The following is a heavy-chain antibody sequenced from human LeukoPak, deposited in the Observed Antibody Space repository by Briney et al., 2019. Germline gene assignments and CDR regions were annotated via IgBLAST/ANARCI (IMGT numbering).Heavy chain of an antibody. CDR2: ISWNSGSI. V-gene: IGHV3-9*01. D-gene: IGHD1-26*01. J-gene: IGHJ6*02. Sequence: SGRSLRLSCAASGFTFDDYAMHWVRQAPGKGLEWVSGISWNSGSIGYADSVKGRFTISRDNAKNSLYLQLSSLRPEDTALYYCAKHMRATNTYSFFSLDVWGQGTTVTVSS. CDR1: GFTFDDYA. CDR3: AKHMRATNTYSFFSLDV.